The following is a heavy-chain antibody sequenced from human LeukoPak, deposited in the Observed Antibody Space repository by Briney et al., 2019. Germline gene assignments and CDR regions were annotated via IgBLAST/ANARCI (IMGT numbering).Heavy chain of an antibody. CDR3: ARGDYGDYYSDY. Sequence: ASVKVSCKASGYTFTGYYMHWVRQAPGQGLEWMGWINPNSGGTNYAQKFQGRVTITRDTSISTAYMELSRLRSDDTAVYYCARGDYGDYYSDYWGQGTLVTVSS. V-gene: IGHV1-2*02. CDR1: GYTFTGYY. J-gene: IGHJ4*02. CDR2: INPNSGGT. D-gene: IGHD4-17*01.